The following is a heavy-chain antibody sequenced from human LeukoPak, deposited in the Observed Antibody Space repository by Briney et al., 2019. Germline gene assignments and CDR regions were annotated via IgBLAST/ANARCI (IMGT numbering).Heavy chain of an antibody. V-gene: IGHV3-23*01. CDR1: GFTFTTYA. J-gene: IGHJ4*02. CDR2: ISASGSST. CDR3: AKDIRFY. Sequence: GGSLRLSCAASGFTFTTYAMTWVRQAPGKGLEWVSAISASGSSTYYVDSVRGRFTISRDNSKQTLYLQMNSLRADDTAVYYCAKDIRFYWGQGTLVTVSS.